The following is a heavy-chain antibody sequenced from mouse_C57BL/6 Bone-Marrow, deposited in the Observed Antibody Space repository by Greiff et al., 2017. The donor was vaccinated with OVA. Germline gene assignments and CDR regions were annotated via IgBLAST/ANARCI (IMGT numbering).Heavy chain of an antibody. Sequence: QVQLQQSGAELARPGASVKMSCKASGYTFTSYTMQWVKQRPGQGLEWIGYINPSSGYTKYNQKFKDKATLTADTSSSTAYMQLSSLTSEDSAVYYCASLYDYDGAYWGQGTLVTVSA. CDR2: INPSSGYT. V-gene: IGHV1-4*01. CDR3: ASLYDYDGAY. CDR1: GYTFTSYT. D-gene: IGHD2-4*01. J-gene: IGHJ3*01.